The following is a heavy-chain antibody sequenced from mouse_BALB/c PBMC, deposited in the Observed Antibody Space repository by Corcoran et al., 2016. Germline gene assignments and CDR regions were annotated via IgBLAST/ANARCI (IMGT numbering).Heavy chain of an antibody. V-gene: IGHV1S136*01. CDR1: VYTFTSYV. J-gene: IGHJ4*01. CDR2: INPYNDGT. Sequence: EVQLQQSGPELVKPGASVKMSCKASVYTFTSYVMHWVKQKPGQGLEWIGYINPYNDGTKYNEKFKGKATLTSDKSSSTAYMELSSLTSEDSAVYYCARLYPGIAMDYWGQGTSVTVSS. CDR3: ARLYPGIAMDY.